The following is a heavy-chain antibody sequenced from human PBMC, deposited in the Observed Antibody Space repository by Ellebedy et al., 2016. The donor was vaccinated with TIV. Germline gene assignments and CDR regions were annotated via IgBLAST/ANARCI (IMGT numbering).Heavy chain of an antibody. V-gene: IGHV3-23*01. J-gene: IGHJ4*02. CDR3: AKDTTNWKYGY. CDR2: IRGSGDNT. Sequence: GESLKISCAASGFTFSSYAMSWVRQAPGKGLEWVSGIRGSGDNTYYADSVKGRFTISRDNSKNTLYLQMNSLRAEDTAVYYCAKDTTNWKYGYWGQGTLVTVSS. D-gene: IGHD1-7*01. CDR1: GFTFSSYA.